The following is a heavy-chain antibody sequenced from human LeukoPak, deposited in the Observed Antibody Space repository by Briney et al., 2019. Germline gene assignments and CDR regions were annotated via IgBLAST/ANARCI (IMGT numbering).Heavy chain of an antibody. CDR2: IYYGGST. Sequence: SETLSCTGSGSGGSISGFSWGWLRQAQGQGLVWMGNIYYGGSTNSNTFLNSRVTISVNTTKNQFSLKLSSVTAADTAVYYCGREIEMATIDYWGERTLVTVSS. V-gene: IGHV4-59*01. D-gene: IGHD5-24*01. J-gene: IGHJ4*02. CDR1: GGSISGFS. CDR3: GREIEMATIDY.